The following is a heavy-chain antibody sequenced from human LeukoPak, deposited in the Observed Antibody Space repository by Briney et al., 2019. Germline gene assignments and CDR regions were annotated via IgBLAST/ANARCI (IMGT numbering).Heavy chain of an antibody. CDR3: ARLYSSGRGYRGRASAGMDV. D-gene: IGHD6-19*01. Sequence: PGGSLRLSCTASGFDFSSYAMSWVRQAPGRGLEWVSVISGSGGSTYHADSVKGRFTISRDNSKNTLYLQMNSLRAEDTAVYYCARLYSSGRGYRGRASAGMDVWGQGTTVTVSS. CDR1: GFDFSSYA. CDR2: ISGSGGST. J-gene: IGHJ6*02. V-gene: IGHV3-23*01.